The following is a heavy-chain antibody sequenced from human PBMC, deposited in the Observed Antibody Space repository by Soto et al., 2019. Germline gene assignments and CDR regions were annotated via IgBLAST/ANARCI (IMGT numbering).Heavy chain of an antibody. D-gene: IGHD4-17*01. CDR1: GFSFGSYA. Sequence: PGGSLRLSCAASGFSFGSYAMSWVRQAPGKGLEWVSLISSGSETTYYTDSVKGRFTISRDNSENTLYLQMHSLRAEDTAVYYCAKIPGYGDHFDYWGQGSLVTVSS. CDR3: AKIPGYGDHFDY. CDR2: ISSGSETT. J-gene: IGHJ4*02. V-gene: IGHV3-23*01.